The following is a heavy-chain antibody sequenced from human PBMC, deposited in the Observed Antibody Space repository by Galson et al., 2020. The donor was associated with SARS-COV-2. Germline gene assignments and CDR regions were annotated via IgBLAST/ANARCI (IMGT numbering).Heavy chain of an antibody. V-gene: IGHV5-51*01. D-gene: IGHD6-13*01. CDR2: FYHKDSDN. Sequence: GESLKISYKGSGYNFANYWIGWVRQVPGKSLKWMGVFYHKDSDNRYSPSFKGQVTISGDKSITTAYLQWSSLKASDTANYYCARCRLTAAGTYCHYGLDVWGQGTTVTVSS. CDR1: GYNFANYW. CDR3: ARCRLTAAGTYCHYGLDV. J-gene: IGHJ6*02.